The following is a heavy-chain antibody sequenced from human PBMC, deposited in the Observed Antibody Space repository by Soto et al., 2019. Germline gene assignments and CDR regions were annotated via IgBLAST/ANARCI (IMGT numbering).Heavy chain of an antibody. CDR1: GFTFSVYW. CDR3: ARPGYSNYGPGVDV. J-gene: IGHJ6*02. D-gene: IGHD4-4*01. V-gene: IGHV3-74*01. Sequence: EVQLVESGGGLVQPGGSLRLSCAASGFTFSVYWMHWVRQAPGKGLVWVSRIDSDGSTTSYADSVKGRFTISRDNAKSTLYLQLNSLIADYTAVYYCARPGYSNYGPGVDVWGQGTTVTVSS. CDR2: IDSDGSTT.